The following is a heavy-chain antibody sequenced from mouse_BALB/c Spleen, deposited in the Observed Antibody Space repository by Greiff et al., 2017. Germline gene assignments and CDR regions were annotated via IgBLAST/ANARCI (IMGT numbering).Heavy chain of an antibody. V-gene: IGHV1S41*01. CDR2: IAPGSGST. CDR3: ARGARDAMDY. CDR1: GYTFTSYW. J-gene: IGHJ4*01. D-gene: IGHD3-3*01. Sequence: DLVKPGASVKLSCKASGYTFTSYWINWIKQRPGQGLEWIGRIAPGSGSTYYNEMFKGKATLTVDTSSSTAYIQLSSLSSEDSAVYFCARGARDAMDYWGQGTSVTVSS.